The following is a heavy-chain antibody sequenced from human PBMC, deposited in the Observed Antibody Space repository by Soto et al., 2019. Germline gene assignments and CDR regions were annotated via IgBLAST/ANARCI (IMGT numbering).Heavy chain of an antibody. D-gene: IGHD3-3*01. J-gene: IGHJ5*02. CDR1: GGTFSSYA. V-gene: IGHV1-69*06. CDR2: IIPIFGTA. Sequence: SVQVSCKASGGTFSSYAISWVRQAPGQGLEWMGGIIPIFGTANYAQKFQGRVTITADKSTSTAYMELSSLRSEDTAVYYCARTTYDDFWNGSHTWFDTWGQGTL. CDR3: ARTTYDDFWNGSHTWFDT.